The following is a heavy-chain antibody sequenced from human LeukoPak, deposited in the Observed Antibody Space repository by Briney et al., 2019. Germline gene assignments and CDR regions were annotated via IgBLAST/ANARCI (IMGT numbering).Heavy chain of an antibody. CDR2: INPSGGST. J-gene: IGHJ4*02. CDR3: ARYWAAAAFDY. CDR1: GYTFTSYY. D-gene: IGHD6-13*01. Sequence: ASVKVSCKASGYTFTSYYMHWVRQAPGQGLEWMGIINPSGGSTSYAQKFQGRVTMTRDTSTSTVYMELSSLRSEDTAVYCCARYWAAAAFDYWGQGTLVTVSS. V-gene: IGHV1-46*01.